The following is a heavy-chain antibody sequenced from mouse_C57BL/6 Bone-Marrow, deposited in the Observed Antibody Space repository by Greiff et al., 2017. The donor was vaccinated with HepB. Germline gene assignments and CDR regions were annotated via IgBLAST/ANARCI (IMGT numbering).Heavy chain of an antibody. J-gene: IGHJ2*01. CDR3: ARLVVMEDLYYFDY. D-gene: IGHD1-3*01. CDR2: ISNGGGST. Sequence: VQLKESGGGLVQPGGSLKLSCAASGFTFSDYYMYWVRQTPEKRLEWVAYISNGGGSTYYPDTVKGRFTISRDNAKNTLYLQMSRLKSEDTAMYYCARLVVMEDLYYFDYWGQGTTLTVSS. CDR1: GFTFSDYY. V-gene: IGHV5-12*01.